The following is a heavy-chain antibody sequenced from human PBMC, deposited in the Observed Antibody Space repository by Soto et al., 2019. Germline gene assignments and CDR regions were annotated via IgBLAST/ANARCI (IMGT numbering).Heavy chain of an antibody. CDR3: ARALRGSDYYYFDY. Sequence: VGSLRLSCAASGFTFSSYGLHWVRQAPGKGLEWVAVISYDGSYKSYADSVKGRFTVSRDNSKNTLYLQMNSLRTDDSAFYYCARALRGSDYYYFDYWGQGTLVTVSS. J-gene: IGHJ4*02. D-gene: IGHD5-12*01. CDR2: ISYDGSYK. V-gene: IGHV3-30*04. CDR1: GFTFSSYG.